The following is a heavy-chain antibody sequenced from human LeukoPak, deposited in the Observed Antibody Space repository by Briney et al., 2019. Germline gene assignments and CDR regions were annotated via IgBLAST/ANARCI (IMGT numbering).Heavy chain of an antibody. V-gene: IGHV3-53*01. Sequence: GGSLRLSCAAPGFTVSSNYMSWVRQAPGKGLEWVSVIYSGGSTYYADSVKGRFTISRDNSKNTLYLQMNSLRAEDTAVYYCARDMVRGVIAIGMDVWGQGTPVTVSS. J-gene: IGHJ6*02. CDR1: GFTVSSNY. CDR2: IYSGGST. CDR3: ARDMVRGVIAIGMDV. D-gene: IGHD3-10*01.